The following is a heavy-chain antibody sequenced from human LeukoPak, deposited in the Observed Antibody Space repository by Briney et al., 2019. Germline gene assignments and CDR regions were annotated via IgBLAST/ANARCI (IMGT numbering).Heavy chain of an antibody. CDR2: INSDGSTT. J-gene: IGHJ4*02. Sequence: GGSLRLSCAASGFTFKSHWMHWVRQAPGKGLVWVSYINSDGSTTTYADSVRGRFTISRDNAKNTLYPQMNNLRAEDTAVYYCGGDRGYSGDYWGQGTLVTVSS. V-gene: IGHV3-74*01. D-gene: IGHD1-26*01. CDR3: GGDRGYSGDY. CDR1: GFTFKSHW.